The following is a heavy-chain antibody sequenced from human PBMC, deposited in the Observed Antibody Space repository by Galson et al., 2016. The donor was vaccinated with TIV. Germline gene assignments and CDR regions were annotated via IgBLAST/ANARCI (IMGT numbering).Heavy chain of an antibody. CDR1: GFKFSSYV. CDR2: ISNDGNTK. CDR3: ARSLTSDYGDPLDY. Sequence: SLRLSCAASGFKFSSYVLHWVRQAPGKGLEWVALISNDGNTKHYADSVKGRFTISRDNSKNTVFLQMSSLRPEDTALYYCARSLTSDYGDPLDYWGQGTLVTVSS. J-gene: IGHJ4*02. D-gene: IGHD4-17*01. V-gene: IGHV3-30*15.